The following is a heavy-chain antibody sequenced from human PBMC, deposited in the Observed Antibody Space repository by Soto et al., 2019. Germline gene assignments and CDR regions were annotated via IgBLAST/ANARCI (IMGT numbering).Heavy chain of an antibody. V-gene: IGHV3-23*01. Sequence: EVQLSQSGGGLVQPGGSLRLSCAASGFTFSDYGMSWVRQAPGKGLEWVSTIRGSAGNTYYVDSVKGRFTISRDDSTNTVYLQMNSLIAEDTAVYYCAKPLWFGESVFDPWGQGTLVIVSS. CDR3: AKPLWFGESVFDP. J-gene: IGHJ5*02. D-gene: IGHD3-10*01. CDR2: IRGSAGNT. CDR1: GFTFSDYG.